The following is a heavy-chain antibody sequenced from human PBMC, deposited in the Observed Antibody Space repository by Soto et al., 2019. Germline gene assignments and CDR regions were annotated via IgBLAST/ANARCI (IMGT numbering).Heavy chain of an antibody. Sequence: PGGSLRLSCAASGFTFSSYSMNWVRQAPGKGLEWVSYISSSSSTIYYADSVKGRFTISRDNAKNSLYLQMNSLRAEDTAVYYCARSAPHYSSSWFDYWGQGTLVTVSS. J-gene: IGHJ4*02. CDR3: ARSAPHYSSSWFDY. CDR2: ISSSSSTI. V-gene: IGHV3-48*01. CDR1: GFTFSSYS. D-gene: IGHD6-13*01.